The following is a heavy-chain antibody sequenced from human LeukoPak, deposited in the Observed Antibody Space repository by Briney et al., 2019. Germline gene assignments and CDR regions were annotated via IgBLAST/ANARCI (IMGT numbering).Heavy chain of an antibody. CDR1: GDSVSIYY. CDR2: IYYRGNT. Sequence: SETLSLTCTVSGDSVSIYYWSWIRQPPGKGLEWIGYIYYRGNTNYNPSLKSRVTMAVDTSKNQFSLRVSSVTAADTAVYYCARAGNNWSFDYWGQGTLVTVSS. V-gene: IGHV4-59*02. CDR3: ARAGNNWSFDY. J-gene: IGHJ4*02. D-gene: IGHD1-1*01.